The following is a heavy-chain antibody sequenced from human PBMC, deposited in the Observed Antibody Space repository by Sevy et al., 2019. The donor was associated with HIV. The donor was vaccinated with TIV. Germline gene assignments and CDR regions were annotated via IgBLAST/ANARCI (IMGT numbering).Heavy chain of an antibody. CDR3: SGIGSGGLRWELIKENAFDI. J-gene: IGHJ3*02. V-gene: IGHV3-30-3*01. Sequence: GGSLRLSCEASGFAFRDSAIHWVRQSPGKGLEWVALISHGGSYEYYVDSVKGRFTVSSDRSKNILYLQMDSLRAEDTACYYCSGIGSGGLRWELIKENAFDIWGQGTAVTVSS. CDR1: GFAFRDSA. D-gene: IGHD4-17*01. CDR2: ISHGGSYE.